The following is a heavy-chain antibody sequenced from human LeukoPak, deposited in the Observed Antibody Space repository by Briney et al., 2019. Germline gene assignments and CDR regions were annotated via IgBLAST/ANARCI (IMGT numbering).Heavy chain of an antibody. V-gene: IGHV3-7*01. J-gene: IGHJ4*02. Sequence: GGSLRLSCAASGFTFSSYWMSWVRQAPGKGLEWVANIKQDGSEKYYVDSVKGRFTISRDNAKNSLYLQMNSLRAEDTAVYYCARVGMMVRGAESDYWGQGTLVTVSS. D-gene: IGHD3-10*01. CDR3: ARVGMMVRGAESDY. CDR1: GFTFSSYW. CDR2: IKQDGSEK.